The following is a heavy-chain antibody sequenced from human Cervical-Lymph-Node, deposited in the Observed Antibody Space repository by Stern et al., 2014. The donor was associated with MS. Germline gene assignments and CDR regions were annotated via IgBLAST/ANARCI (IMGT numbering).Heavy chain of an antibody. CDR3: ARPRTDGYNLHAFDF. CDR1: GDTFSLYA. V-gene: IGHV1-69*01. J-gene: IGHJ3*01. CDR2: IIPILGTT. D-gene: IGHD5-24*01. Sequence: VQLVESGAEVKKPGSSVKVSCKASGDTFSLYAISWVRQAPGRGLEWMGGIIPILGTTNYAQKFQGRVTITADESTSTAYMELSSLISEDTAVYYCARPRTDGYNLHAFDFWGQGTMVTVSS.